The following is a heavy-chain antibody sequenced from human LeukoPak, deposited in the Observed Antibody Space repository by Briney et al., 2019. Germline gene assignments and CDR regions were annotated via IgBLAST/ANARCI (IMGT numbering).Heavy chain of an antibody. CDR3: ARGFGSGSYYRY. CDR2: INRGGST. CDR1: GGSFSGYY. Sequence: SETLSLTCAVYGGSFSGYYWSWIRQPPGKGLEWIGEINRGGSTNYSPSLKSRATISVDTSKNQFSLRLSSVTAADTAVYYCARGFGSGSYYRYWGQGTLVTVSS. V-gene: IGHV4-34*01. D-gene: IGHD3-10*01. J-gene: IGHJ4*02.